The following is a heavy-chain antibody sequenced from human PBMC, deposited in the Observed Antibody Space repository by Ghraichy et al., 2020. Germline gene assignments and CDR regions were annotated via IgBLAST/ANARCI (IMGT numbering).Heavy chain of an antibody. CDR3: TGGGYLGY. D-gene: IGHD2-8*02. CDR1: GFTFSSYW. CDR2: INQDGNEK. Sequence: GGFLRLSCAASGFTFSSYWMNWVRQTPGKGLEWVANINQDGNEKHYGDSLKGRLTISRDNAKNSIYLQMNSLRAEDTAVYYCTGGGYLGYWGQGTLVTVSS. V-gene: IGHV3-7*01. J-gene: IGHJ4*02.